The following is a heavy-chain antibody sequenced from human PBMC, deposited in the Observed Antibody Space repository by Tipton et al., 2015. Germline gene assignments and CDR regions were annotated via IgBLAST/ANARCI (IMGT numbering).Heavy chain of an antibody. Sequence: SLRLSCAASGFTFSSYGMHWVRQAPGKGLEWVAVIWNDGSNKYYADSVEGRFTISRDNSKNTLYLQMNSLRAEDTAVYFCARDLINRGFISKFYMGHWGQGTLVTVSS. J-gene: IGHJ4*02. D-gene: IGHD3-10*01. CDR2: IWNDGSNK. V-gene: IGHV3-33*01. CDR3: ARDLINRGFISKFYMGH. CDR1: GFTFSSYG.